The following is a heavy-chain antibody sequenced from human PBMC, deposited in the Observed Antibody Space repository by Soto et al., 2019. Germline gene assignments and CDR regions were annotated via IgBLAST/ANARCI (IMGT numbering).Heavy chain of an antibody. Sequence: ASVKVSCKASGYTFTSYGISWVRQAPGQGLEWMGWISAYNGNTNYAQKLQGRVTMTTDTSTSTAYMELRSLRSDDTAVYYCARADYLEQWLVGAVDYWGQGTLVTVLL. V-gene: IGHV1-18*01. CDR1: GYTFTSYG. CDR2: ISAYNGNT. J-gene: IGHJ4*02. CDR3: ARADYLEQWLVGAVDY. D-gene: IGHD6-19*01.